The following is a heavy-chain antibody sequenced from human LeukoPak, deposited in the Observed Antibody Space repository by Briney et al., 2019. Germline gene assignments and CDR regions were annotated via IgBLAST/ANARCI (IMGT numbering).Heavy chain of an antibody. Sequence: GGSLSLSCAASGFTFSGHWMSWVRQAPAKGLEWVAHMNGDGSQIYYMDFVKGRFTISRGNAKNSLYLQMNGLRAEDTAVYYCVAWGNSGNSWGQGTMVIVSS. V-gene: IGHV3-7*01. J-gene: IGHJ3*01. D-gene: IGHD1-26*01. CDR2: MNGDGSQI. CDR3: VAWGNSGNS. CDR1: GFTFSGHW.